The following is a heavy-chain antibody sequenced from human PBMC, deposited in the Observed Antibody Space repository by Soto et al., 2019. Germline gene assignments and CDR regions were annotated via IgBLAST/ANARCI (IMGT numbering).Heavy chain of an antibody. CDR3: ARETYCGGDCYAFDI. Sequence: GGSLRLSCAASGFTFSSYSMNWVRQAPGKGLEWVSSISGSSSYIYYADSVKGRFTISRDNAKNSLYLQMNSLRAEDTAVYYCARETYCGGDCYAFDIWGQGTMVTVSS. D-gene: IGHD2-21*02. V-gene: IGHV3-21*01. CDR2: ISGSSSYI. CDR1: GFTFSSYS. J-gene: IGHJ3*02.